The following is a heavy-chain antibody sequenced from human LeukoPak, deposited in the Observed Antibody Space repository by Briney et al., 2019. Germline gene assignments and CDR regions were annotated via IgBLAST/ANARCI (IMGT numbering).Heavy chain of an antibody. V-gene: IGHV3-21*04. CDR3: ARDWSPGY. CDR2: ISSSSSYI. Sequence: GGSLRLSCAASGFTFSTYTMNWVRQAPGKGLEWVSSISSSSSYIAYSDSVKGRFTISRDNAKNSLYLQMNSLRGEDTAVYYCARDWSPGYWGQGTLVTVSS. CDR1: GFTFSTYT. J-gene: IGHJ4*02.